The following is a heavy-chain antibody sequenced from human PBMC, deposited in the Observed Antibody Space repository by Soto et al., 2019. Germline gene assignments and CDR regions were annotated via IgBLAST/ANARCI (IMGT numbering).Heavy chain of an antibody. CDR3: AINRVYSSSSGGWFDP. Sequence: QVPLQQWGAGLLKPSETLSLTCAVYGGSFSGYYWSWIRQPPGKGLEWIGEINHSGSTNYNPSLKSRVTISVDTSKNQFSLKLSSVTAADTAVYYCAINRVYSSSSGGWFDPWGQGTLVTVSS. J-gene: IGHJ5*02. CDR1: GGSFSGYY. D-gene: IGHD6-6*01. V-gene: IGHV4-34*01. CDR2: INHSGST.